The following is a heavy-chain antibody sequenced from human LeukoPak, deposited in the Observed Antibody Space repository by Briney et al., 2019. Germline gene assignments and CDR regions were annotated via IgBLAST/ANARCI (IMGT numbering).Heavy chain of an antibody. CDR3: ARGTGYCSSTSCNDAFDI. D-gene: IGHD2-2*01. CDR2: MNPNSGNT. V-gene: IGHV1-8*01. J-gene: IGHJ3*02. CDR1: GYTFTSYE. Sequence: GASVKVSCKASGYTFTSYEINWVRRATGQGLEWMGWMNPNSGNTGYAQKFQGRVTMTRNTSISTAYMELSSLRSEDTAVYSCARGTGYCSSTSCNDAFDIWGQGTMVTVSP.